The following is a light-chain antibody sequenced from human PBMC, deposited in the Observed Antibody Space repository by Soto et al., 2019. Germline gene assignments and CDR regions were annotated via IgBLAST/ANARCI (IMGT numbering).Light chain of an antibody. CDR2: KAS. J-gene: IGKJ1*01. CDR3: QQYNSYWT. Sequence: IPMTHSPSTLSASLGDRFTITSRASQSISSWLAWYQQKPGKAPKLLIYKASSLESGVPSRFSGSGSGTEFTVTISSLQPDDFATYYYQQYNSYWTFGQGTKVDTK. V-gene: IGKV1-5*03. CDR1: QSISSW.